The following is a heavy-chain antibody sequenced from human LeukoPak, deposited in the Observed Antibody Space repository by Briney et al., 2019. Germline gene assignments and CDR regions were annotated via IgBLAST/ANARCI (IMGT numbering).Heavy chain of an antibody. D-gene: IGHD2-2*01. CDR3: ARDIVVVPAAMNYYYGMDV. Sequence: GDSLRISCKGSGYSLTSYWISWSRQMPGKGLEGMGRFDTSDSYTNYTPSFQGHVTISADKSISTAYLQWSSLKASDTAMYYCARDIVVVPAAMNYYYGMDVWGKGTTVTVSS. J-gene: IGHJ6*04. V-gene: IGHV5-10-1*01. CDR1: GYSLTSYW. CDR2: FDTSDSYT.